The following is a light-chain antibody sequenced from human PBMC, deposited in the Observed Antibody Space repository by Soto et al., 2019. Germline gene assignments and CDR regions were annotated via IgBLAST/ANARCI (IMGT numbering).Light chain of an antibody. Sequence: QSALTQPASVSGSPGQSITISCTGTSSDVGSYNLVSWYQRHPGKAPKLMIYEGSKRPSGVSNRFSGSKSGNTASLTISGLSAEDEADYYCCSYAAGSTLVFGGGTKLTVL. V-gene: IGLV2-23*01. CDR1: SSDVGSYNL. J-gene: IGLJ2*01. CDR3: CSYAAGSTLV. CDR2: EGS.